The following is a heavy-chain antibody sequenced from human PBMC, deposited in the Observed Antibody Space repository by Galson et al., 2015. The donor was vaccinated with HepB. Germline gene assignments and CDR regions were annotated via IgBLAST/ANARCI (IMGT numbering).Heavy chain of an antibody. D-gene: IGHD3-10*01. CDR1: GGSISSGGYY. J-gene: IGHJ5*02. CDR3: ARGTLRPLLWFGEPGATWFDP. CDR2: IYYSGST. Sequence: TLSLTCTVSGGSISSGGYYWSWIRQHPGKGLEWIGYIYYSGSTYYNPSLKSRVTVPVDTTKNLFSLKVTSVTAADTAVYYCARGTLRPLLWFGEPGATWFDPWGQGTLVTVSS. V-gene: IGHV4-31*03.